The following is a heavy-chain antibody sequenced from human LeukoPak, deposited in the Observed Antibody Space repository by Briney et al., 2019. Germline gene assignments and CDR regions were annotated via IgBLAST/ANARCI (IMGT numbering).Heavy chain of an antibody. V-gene: IGHV4-31*03. CDR1: GGSISSGGYY. CDR2: IYYSGST. D-gene: IGHD3-22*01. J-gene: IGHJ2*01. CDR3: ARTVSNYYDSSGYWYFDL. Sequence: PSETLSLTCTVSGGSISSGGYYWSWIRQHPGKGLEWIGYIYYSGSTYYNPSLKSRVTISVDTSKNQFSLKLSSVTAADTAVYYCARTVSNYYDSSGYWYFDLWGRGTLVTVSS.